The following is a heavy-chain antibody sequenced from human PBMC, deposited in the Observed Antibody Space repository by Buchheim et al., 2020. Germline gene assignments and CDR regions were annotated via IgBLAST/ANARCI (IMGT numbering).Heavy chain of an antibody. CDR3: ARVLGYSSSWYPMYYFDY. D-gene: IGHD6-13*01. CDR1: GGSVSSGSYY. CDR2: IYYSGST. Sequence: QVQLQESGPGLVKPSETLSLTCTVSGGSVSSGSYYWSWIRQPPGKGLEWIGYIYYSGSTNCNPSLKSRVTISVDTYKNQFSLKLSSVTAADTAVYYCARVLGYSSSWYPMYYFDYWGQGTL. J-gene: IGHJ4*02. V-gene: IGHV4-61*01.